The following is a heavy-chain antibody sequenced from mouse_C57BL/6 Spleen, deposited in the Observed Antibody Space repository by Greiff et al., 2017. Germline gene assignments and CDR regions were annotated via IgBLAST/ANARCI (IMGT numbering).Heavy chain of an antibody. V-gene: IGHV2-2*01. CDR3: ATPYYSNSYWYFDV. Sequence: QVHVKQSGPGLVQPSQSLSITCTVSGFSLTSYGVHWVRQSPGKGLEWLGVIWSGGSTDYNAAFISRLSISKDNSKSQVFFKMNSLQADDTAIYYCATPYYSNSYWYFDVWGTGTTVTVSS. CDR2: IWSGGST. J-gene: IGHJ1*03. D-gene: IGHD2-5*01. CDR1: GFSLTSYG.